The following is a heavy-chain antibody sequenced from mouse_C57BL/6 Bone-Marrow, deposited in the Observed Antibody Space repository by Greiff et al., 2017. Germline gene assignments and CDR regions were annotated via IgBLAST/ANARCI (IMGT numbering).Heavy chain of an antibody. D-gene: IGHD2-1*01. CDR1: GFTFSDYY. CDR3: ARDLLCDY. V-gene: IGHV5-12*01. CDR2: ISNGGGST. Sequence: EVMLVESGGGLVQPGGSLKLSCAASGFTFSDYYMYWVRQTPEKRLEWVAYISNGGGSTYYPDTAKGRFTISRDNAKNTLYLQMSRLKSEDTAMYYCARDLLCDYWGQGTSVTVSS. J-gene: IGHJ4*01.